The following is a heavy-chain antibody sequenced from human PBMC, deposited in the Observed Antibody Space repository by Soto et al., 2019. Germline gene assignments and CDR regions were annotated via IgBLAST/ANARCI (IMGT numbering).Heavy chain of an antibody. CDR3: ARVKYSSSSRAFDI. CDR1: GYTFTSYA. J-gene: IGHJ3*02. V-gene: IGHV1-3*01. D-gene: IGHD6-6*01. Sequence: ASVKVSCKASGYTFTSYAMHWVRQAPGQRLEWMGWINAGNGNTKYSQKFQGRFNITRDISASTAYMELSSLRSEDTAVYYCARVKYSSSSRAFDIWGQGTMVTVSS. CDR2: INAGNGNT.